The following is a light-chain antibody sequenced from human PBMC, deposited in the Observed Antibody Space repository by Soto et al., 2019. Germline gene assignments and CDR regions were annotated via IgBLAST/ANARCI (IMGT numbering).Light chain of an antibody. Sequence: DIQMTQSPSTLSASVGDRVTITCRASQDITKWLAWYQQKPGNGPKVLIYDASILENGVPSRFSGSGSGTEFSLTISGLQPDDFATYYCQQSKSDSRTFGQGTKVEIK. CDR1: QDITKW. CDR2: DAS. CDR3: QQSKSDSRT. V-gene: IGKV1-5*01. J-gene: IGKJ1*01.